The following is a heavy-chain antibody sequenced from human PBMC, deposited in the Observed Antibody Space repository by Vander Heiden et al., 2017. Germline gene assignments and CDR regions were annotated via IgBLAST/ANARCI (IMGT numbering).Heavy chain of an antibody. D-gene: IGHD3-16*01. Sequence: QLQLPESGPGLVKPPETLSLTCTVPGASISSTYYWGWIRQPPGKGLEWSGSIFSTGTTYYNPSLRSRLSISVDMSKNQFSLRLRSVTAADTALYYCAILIREGYNEFDYWGQGSLVTVSS. CDR1: GASISSTYY. V-gene: IGHV4-39*01. CDR3: AILIREGYNEFDY. CDR2: IFSTGTT. J-gene: IGHJ4*02.